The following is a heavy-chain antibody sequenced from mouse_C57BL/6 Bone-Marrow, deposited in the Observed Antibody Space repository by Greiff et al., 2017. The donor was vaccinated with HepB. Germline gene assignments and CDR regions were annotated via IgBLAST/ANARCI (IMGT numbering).Heavy chain of an antibody. CDR1: GYAFTNYL. CDR2: INPGSGGT. V-gene: IGHV1-54*01. D-gene: IGHD2-4*01. Sequence: QVQLQQSGAELVRPGTSVKLSCKASGYAFTNYLIEWVKQRPGQGLEWIGVINPGSGGTNYNEKFKGKATLTADKSSSTAYMQLSSLTSEDSAVYFCEREGDYYYDCEAGYFDDWGQGTTLTVSS. J-gene: IGHJ2*01. CDR3: EREGDYYYDCEAGYFDD.